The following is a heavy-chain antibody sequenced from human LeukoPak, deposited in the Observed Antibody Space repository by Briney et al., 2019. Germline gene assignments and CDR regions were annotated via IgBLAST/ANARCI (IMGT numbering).Heavy chain of an antibody. V-gene: IGHV4-59*12. J-gene: IGHJ4*02. CDR3: ARVIGGGNLWALYFDY. D-gene: IGHD4-23*01. CDR2: IYYSGST. CDR1: GGSISSYY. Sequence: PSETLSLTCTVSGGSISSYYWSWIRQPPGKGLEWIGYIYYSGSTNYNPSLKSRVTISVDTSKNQFSLKLSSVTAADTAVYYCARVIGGGNLWALYFDYWGQGTLVTVSS.